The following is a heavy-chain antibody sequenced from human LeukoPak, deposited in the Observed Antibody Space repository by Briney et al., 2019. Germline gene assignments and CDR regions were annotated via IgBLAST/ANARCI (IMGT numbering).Heavy chain of an antibody. Sequence: GASVKVSCKASGYTFTGYYMYWVRQAPGQGLEWMGWINPNSGGTNYAQKFQGRVTMTRDTSISTAYMELSRLRSDDTAVYYCARSTAVADNADYWGQGTLATVSS. CDR1: GYTFTGYY. CDR3: ARSTAVADNADY. D-gene: IGHD6-19*01. J-gene: IGHJ4*02. V-gene: IGHV1-2*02. CDR2: INPNSGGT.